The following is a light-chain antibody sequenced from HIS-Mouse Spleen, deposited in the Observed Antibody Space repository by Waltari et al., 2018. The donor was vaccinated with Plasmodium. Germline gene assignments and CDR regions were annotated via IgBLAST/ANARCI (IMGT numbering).Light chain of an antibody. CDR3: QQFNSYPQGT. CDR1: QGISSA. CDR2: DAS. Sequence: AIQLTQSPSSLSASGGDRVTITCRASQGISSALAWYQQKPGKAPKILIYDASSLEGGVPSRFIGSGSATDFTLTISSLQPEDFATYYCQQFNSYPQGTFGQGTRLEIK. J-gene: IGKJ5*01. V-gene: IGKV1-13*02.